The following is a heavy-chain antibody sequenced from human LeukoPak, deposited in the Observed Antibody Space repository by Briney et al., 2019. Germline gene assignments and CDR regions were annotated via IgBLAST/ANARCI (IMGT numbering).Heavy chain of an antibody. J-gene: IGHJ3*02. CDR2: IYYSGST. Sequence: SETLSLTCTVSGGSMSNYYWGWIRQPPGKGLEWIGYIYYSGSTNYNPSLKSRVTISIDTSKNQFSLKLSSVTAADTAVYFCAREMYYSGSGSPNAFDIWGQGTMVTVSS. CDR3: AREMYYSGSGSPNAFDI. V-gene: IGHV4-59*01. D-gene: IGHD3-10*01. CDR1: GGSMSNYY.